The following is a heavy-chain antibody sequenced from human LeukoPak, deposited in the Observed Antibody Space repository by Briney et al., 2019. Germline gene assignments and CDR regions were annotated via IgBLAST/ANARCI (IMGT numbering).Heavy chain of an antibody. CDR2: INPSGGST. J-gene: IGHJ6*03. CDR3: ARDGYDGDYVRPGPYYYYMDV. V-gene: IGHV1-46*01. CDR1: GYTFTSYY. Sequence: ASVKVSCKASGYTFTSYYMHWVRQAPGQGLEWMGIINPSGGSTSYAQKFQGRVTMTRDTSTSTVYMELSSLRSEDTAVYFCARDGYDGDYVRPGPYYYYMDVWGKGTTVTVSS. D-gene: IGHD4-17*01.